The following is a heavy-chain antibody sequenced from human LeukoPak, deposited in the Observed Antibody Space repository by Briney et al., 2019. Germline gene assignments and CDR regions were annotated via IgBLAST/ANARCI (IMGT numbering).Heavy chain of an antibody. V-gene: IGHV3-23*01. CDR2: ISGSGGST. J-gene: IGHJ4*02. CDR1: GFTFSSYS. Sequence: GGSLRLSCAASGFTFSSYSMNWVRQAPGKGLEWVSAISGSGGSTYYADSVKGRFTISRDNSKNTLYLQMNSLRAEDTAVYYCASFDCSGGSCYSRWLDYWGQGTLVTVSS. CDR3: ASFDCSGGSCYSRWLDY. D-gene: IGHD2-15*01.